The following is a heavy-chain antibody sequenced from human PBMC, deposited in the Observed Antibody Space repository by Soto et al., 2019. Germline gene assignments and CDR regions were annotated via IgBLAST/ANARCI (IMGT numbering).Heavy chain of an antibody. CDR2: IYHSGST. Sequence: SETLSLTCAVSSGSISSSNWWSWVRQPPGKGLEWIGEIYHSGSTNYNPSLKSRVTISVDKSKNQFSLKLSSVTAADTAVYYCASGVGCSGGSCYRRYFDYWGQGTLVTVS. CDR1: SGSISSSNW. V-gene: IGHV4-4*02. J-gene: IGHJ4*02. CDR3: ASGVGCSGGSCYRRYFDY. D-gene: IGHD2-15*01.